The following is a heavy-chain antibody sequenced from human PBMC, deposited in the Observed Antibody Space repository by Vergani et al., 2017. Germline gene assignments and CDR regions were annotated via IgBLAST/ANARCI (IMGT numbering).Heavy chain of an antibody. CDR1: GFTFSSYD. V-gene: IGHV3-13*01. D-gene: IGHD3-22*01. J-gene: IGHJ6*02. CDR2: IGTAGDT. Sequence: EVQLVESGGGLVKPGGSLRLSCAASGFTFSSYDMHWVRQATGKGLEWVSAIGTAGDTYYPGSVKGRFTISRENAKNSLYLQMNSLRAGDTAVYYCARASSGSEVYYGMDVWGQGTTVTVSS. CDR3: ARASSGSEVYYGMDV.